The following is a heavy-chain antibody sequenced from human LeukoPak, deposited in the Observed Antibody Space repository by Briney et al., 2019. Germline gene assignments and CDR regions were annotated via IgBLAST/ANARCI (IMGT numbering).Heavy chain of an antibody. CDR2: ISAYNGNT. CDR1: GYTFTSYG. J-gene: IGHJ4*02. Sequence: ASVKVSCKASGYTFTSYGISWVRQAPGQGLEWMGWISAYNGNTNYAQRLQGRVTMTTDTSTSTAYMELRSLRSDDTAVYYCARGQGDSSGWLGRGPNIDYWGQGTLVTVSS. D-gene: IGHD6-19*01. V-gene: IGHV1-18*01. CDR3: ARGQGDSSGWLGRGPNIDY.